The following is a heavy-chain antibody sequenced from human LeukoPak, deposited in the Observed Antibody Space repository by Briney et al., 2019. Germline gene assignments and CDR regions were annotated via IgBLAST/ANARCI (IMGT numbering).Heavy chain of an antibody. CDR2: VNSDGSST. CDR1: GFTFSSYW. Sequence: LPGGSLRLSCAASGFTFSSYWMHWVRHAPGKGLVWVSRVNSDGSSTTYADSVKGRFTISRDNAKNSLYLQMNSLRAEDTAVYYCARDEAAAERSIDAFDIWGQGTMVTVSS. V-gene: IGHV3-74*01. D-gene: IGHD6-13*01. CDR3: ARDEAAAERSIDAFDI. J-gene: IGHJ3*02.